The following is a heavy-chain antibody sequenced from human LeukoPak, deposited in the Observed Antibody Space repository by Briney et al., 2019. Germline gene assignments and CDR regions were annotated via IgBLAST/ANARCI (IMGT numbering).Heavy chain of an antibody. D-gene: IGHD3-16*01. CDR3: ARRGRGALVY. J-gene: IGHJ4*02. V-gene: IGHV4-39*01. Sequence: PSETLSLSCTVSGGSISSSSYYWGWIRQPPGKGLEWIGSIYYSGSTYYNPSLKSRVTISVDMSKNQFSLKLSSVTAADTAVYYCARRGRGALVYWGQGTLVTVSS. CDR1: GGSISSSSYY. CDR2: IYYSGST.